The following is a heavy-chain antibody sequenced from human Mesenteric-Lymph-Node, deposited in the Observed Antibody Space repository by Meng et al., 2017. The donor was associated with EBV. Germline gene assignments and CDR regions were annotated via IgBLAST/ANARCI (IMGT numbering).Heavy chain of an antibody. J-gene: IGHJ2*01. CDR2: IYYSGNT. CDR3: VRDFRRGSGLYWHFDL. Sequence: QVQLAEAGPGRVEASQPLSLSCAVSGDSITSGAVFWSWIRQPPGKGLEWIGSIYYSGNTNYNPALKSRLTMSIDTSKNEFSVNLRSVVAADTAVYYCVRDFRRGSGLYWHFDLWGRGTLVTVSS. CDR1: GDSITSGAVF. V-gene: IGHV4-30-4*01.